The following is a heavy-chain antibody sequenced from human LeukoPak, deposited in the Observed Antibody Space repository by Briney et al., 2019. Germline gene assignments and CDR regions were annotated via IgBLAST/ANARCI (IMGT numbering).Heavy chain of an antibody. CDR2: IYYRGNT. V-gene: IGHV4-59*01. CDR3: ARIKGSGGYPTGYYGVDV. Sequence: PSETLSLTCSVSGGSINGYYWSWIRQPPGKGLEWIGYIYYRGNTNYNPSLQSRVTISVDTSENQFSLQLRSVTAADAAVYYCARIKGSGGYPTGYYGVDVWGQGTTVTVSS. D-gene: IGHD1-26*01. J-gene: IGHJ6*02. CDR1: GGSINGYY.